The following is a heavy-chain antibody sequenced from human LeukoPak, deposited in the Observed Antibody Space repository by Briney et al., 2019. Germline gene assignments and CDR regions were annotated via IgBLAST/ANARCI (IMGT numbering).Heavy chain of an antibody. D-gene: IGHD1-26*01. Sequence: PGGSLRLSCSVSGFTFSDHYMDWVRQAPGKGLEWVSGINWNGGSTGYADSVKGRFTISRDNAKNSLYVQMNSLRAEDTALYYCARGGYSGSYFAYWGQGTLVTVSS. CDR1: GFTFSDHY. V-gene: IGHV3-20*04. J-gene: IGHJ4*02. CDR2: INWNGGST. CDR3: ARGGYSGSYFAY.